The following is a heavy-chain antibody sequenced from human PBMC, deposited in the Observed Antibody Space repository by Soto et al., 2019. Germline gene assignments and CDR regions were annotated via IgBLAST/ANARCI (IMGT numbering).Heavy chain of an antibody. CDR2: ITSSSDYI. V-gene: IGHV3-21*01. CDR3: TRDENFYASGRGFDP. D-gene: IGHD3-10*01. J-gene: IGHJ5*02. CDR1: GFTFSSYS. Sequence: EVQVVESGGGLVKPGGSLRLSCIGSGFTFSSYSMNWVRQAPGRGLEWVSSITSSSDYIHYADSVKGRFTISRDNAKRSLYLPMASLRAEDTAIYYCTRDENFYASGRGFDPWGQGTLFTVSS.